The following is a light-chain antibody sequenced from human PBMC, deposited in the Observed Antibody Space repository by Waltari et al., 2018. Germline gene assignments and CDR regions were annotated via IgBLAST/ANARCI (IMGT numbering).Light chain of an antibody. CDR3: QQYENLPIT. J-gene: IGKJ5*01. CDR1: QDIDNF. V-gene: IGKV1-33*01. Sequence: DIQMTQSPSSLSAFVGDRVTITCQASQDIDNFLNWYQQKSGQVPKLLIYDASNLETGVSSRFIGSASGTDFTLTITSLQPEDIATYYCQQYENLPITFGQGTRLEIK. CDR2: DAS.